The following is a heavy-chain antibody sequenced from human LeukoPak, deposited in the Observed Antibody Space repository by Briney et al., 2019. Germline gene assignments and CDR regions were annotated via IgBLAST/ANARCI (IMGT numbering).Heavy chain of an antibody. Sequence: GGSLRLSCAASGFTFSSYWMTWVRQAPGKGLEWVANINQDGIEKYYVDSVKGRFTLSRDNAKNSPYLQMNSLRAEDTAVYYCSCSNTNYWGQGTLVIVSS. V-gene: IGHV3-7*01. D-gene: IGHD2-2*01. CDR2: INQDGIEK. CDR3: SCSNTNY. J-gene: IGHJ4*02. CDR1: GFTFSSYW.